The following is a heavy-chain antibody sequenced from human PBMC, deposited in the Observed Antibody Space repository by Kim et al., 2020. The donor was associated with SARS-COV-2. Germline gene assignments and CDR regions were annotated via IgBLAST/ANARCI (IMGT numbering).Heavy chain of an antibody. CDR1: GASIITYY. CDR3: ARWGDTGGSDIKAFDV. V-gene: IGHV4-4*09. CDR2: IYHTGSF. D-gene: IGHD2-15*01. J-gene: IGHJ3*01. Sequence: SETLSLTCTVSGASIITYYWNWIRQPPGKGLEWIGYIYHTGSFTYNPSLRSRVSMSVDTSRSKFSMRLTSVTAEDTAVYFCARWGDTGGSDIKAFDVWG.